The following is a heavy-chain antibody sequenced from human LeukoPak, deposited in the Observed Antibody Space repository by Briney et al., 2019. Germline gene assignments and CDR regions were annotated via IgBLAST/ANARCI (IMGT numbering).Heavy chain of an antibody. CDR2: IDATGVTT. J-gene: IGHJ4*02. D-gene: IGHD3-10*01. CDR1: GLTFSSYA. CDR3: AKNTSPPGTIGWGSWTWDYFDY. Sequence: PAGGSLRLSCAASGLTFSSYAVSWVRQAPGKGLEWVSAIDATGVTTYYTDSVKGRFTISRDNSKNTLYMQMNSLRAEDTAVYYCAKNTSPPGTIGWGSWTWDYFDYWGQGTLVTVSS. V-gene: IGHV3-23*01.